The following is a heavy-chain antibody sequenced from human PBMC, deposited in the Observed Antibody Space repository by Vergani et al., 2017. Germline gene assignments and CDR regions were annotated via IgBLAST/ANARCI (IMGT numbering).Heavy chain of an antibody. V-gene: IGHV4-34*01. CDR2: INHSGST. CDR1: GGSFSGYY. CDR3: ARGGPYYDYVWGSYKAPFQH. D-gene: IGHD3-16*01. Sequence: QVQLQQWGAGLLKPSETLSLTCAVYGGSFSGYYWSWIRQPPGKGLEWIGEINHSGSTNYNPSLKSRVTISVDTSKNQFSLKLSSVTAADTAVYYCARGGPYYDYVWGSYKAPFQHWDEGTLVTVSS. J-gene: IGHJ1*01.